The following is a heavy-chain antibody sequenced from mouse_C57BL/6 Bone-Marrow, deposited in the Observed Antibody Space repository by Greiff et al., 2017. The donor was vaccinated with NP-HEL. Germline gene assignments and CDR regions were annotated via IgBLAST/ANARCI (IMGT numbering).Heavy chain of an antibody. V-gene: IGHV1-9*01. J-gene: IGHJ2*01. CDR3: ARPKIYFDYDEKDY. CDR2: ILPGSFKP. Sequence: VQLQQSGAELMKPFPPVNPSRKSTVYPFTGYWIEWVKQRPGHGLEWIGEILPGSFKPMYNEKFKGKATFTAVTSSNPAYMQLSSLTTEDSAIYYGARPKIYFDYDEKDYWGQGTTLTVSS. CDR1: VYPFTGYW. D-gene: IGHD2-4*01.